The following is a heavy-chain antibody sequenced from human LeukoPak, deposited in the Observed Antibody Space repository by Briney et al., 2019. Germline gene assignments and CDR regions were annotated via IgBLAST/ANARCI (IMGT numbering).Heavy chain of an antibody. CDR2: IYPGDSDT. D-gene: IGHD2-2*01. CDR3: ARLGYCSRGTCYAFDY. V-gene: IGHV5-51*01. CDR1: GYTFTSKW. J-gene: IGHJ4*02. Sequence: GESLQISFNGSGYTFTSKWIGWVRQMPGKGLEWMGIIYPGDSDTRYSPSFQGQVTMSADKSITTAYLQWSSLKASDTAMYYCARLGYCSRGTCYAFDYWGQGTLVAVSS.